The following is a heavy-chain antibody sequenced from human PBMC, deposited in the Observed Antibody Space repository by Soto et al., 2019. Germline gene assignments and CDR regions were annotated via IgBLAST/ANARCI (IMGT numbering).Heavy chain of an antibody. D-gene: IGHD6-13*01. CDR3: ARRGGAAGDYYGMDV. Sequence: SETLSLTCAVYGGSFSGYYWSWIRQPPGKGLEWIGEINHSGSTNYNPSLKSRVTISVDTSKNQFSLKLSSVTAADTAVYYCARRGGAAGDYYGMDVWGQGTTVTVSS. J-gene: IGHJ6*02. CDR1: GGSFSGYY. V-gene: IGHV4-34*01. CDR2: INHSGST.